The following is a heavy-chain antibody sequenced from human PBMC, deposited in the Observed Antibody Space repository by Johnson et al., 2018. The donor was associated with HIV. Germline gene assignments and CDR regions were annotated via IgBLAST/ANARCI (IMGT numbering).Heavy chain of an antibody. Sequence: QVQLVESGGGLVKPGGSLRLSCAASGFTFSNAWMSWVRQAPGKGLEWVAVISYDGSNKYYADSVKGRFTISRDNSKNTLYLQMNSLRAEDTAVYYCAKDRGIGSPAHRDAFDIWGQGTMVTVSS. J-gene: IGHJ3*02. V-gene: IGHV3-30*18. CDR1: GFTFSNAW. D-gene: IGHD1-26*01. CDR2: ISYDGSNK. CDR3: AKDRGIGSPAHRDAFDI.